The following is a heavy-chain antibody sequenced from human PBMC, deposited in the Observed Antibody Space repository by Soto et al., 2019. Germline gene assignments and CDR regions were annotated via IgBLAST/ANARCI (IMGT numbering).Heavy chain of an antibody. V-gene: IGHV3-7*03. CDR2: IKQDGSEK. J-gene: IGHJ6*02. CDR3: ARGEGAGLFGMDV. CDR1: GFMFSDYW. D-gene: IGHD1-26*01. Sequence: GGSLRRSCEASGFMFSDYWMTWVRQAPGKGLEWVANIKQDGSEKHYVDSVKGRFTISRDNTKNSLYLQMSSLRAEDTAVYYCARGEGAGLFGMDVWGQGTTITVS.